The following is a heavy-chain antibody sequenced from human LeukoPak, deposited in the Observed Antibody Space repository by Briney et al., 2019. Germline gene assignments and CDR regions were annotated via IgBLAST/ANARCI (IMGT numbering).Heavy chain of an antibody. D-gene: IGHD3-22*01. J-gene: IGHJ4*02. Sequence: GGSLRLSCSASGFTFSSYAMHWVRQAPGKGLEYVSAISSNGGSTYYADSVKGRFTISRDNSKNTLYLQMSSLGAEDTAVYYCVKDDYYDSSGPDYWGQGTLVTVSS. V-gene: IGHV3-64D*06. CDR2: ISSNGGST. CDR3: VKDDYYDSSGPDY. CDR1: GFTFSSYA.